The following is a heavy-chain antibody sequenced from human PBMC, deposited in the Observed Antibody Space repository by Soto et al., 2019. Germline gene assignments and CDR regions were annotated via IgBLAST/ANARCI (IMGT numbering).Heavy chain of an antibody. CDR2: IYYSGST. Sequence: SETLSLTCTVSGVSISSGDYYWSWIRQPPGKGLEWIGYIYYSGSTYYNPSLKSRVTISVDTSKNQFSLKLSSVTAADTAVYYCARDPWFWEDYYYYYGMDVWGQGTTVTVSS. CDR1: GVSISSGDYY. V-gene: IGHV4-30-4*01. CDR3: ARDPWFWEDYYYYYGMDV. D-gene: IGHD3-10*01. J-gene: IGHJ6*02.